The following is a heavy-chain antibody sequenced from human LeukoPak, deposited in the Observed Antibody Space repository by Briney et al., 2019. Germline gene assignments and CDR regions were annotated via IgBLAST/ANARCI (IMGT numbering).Heavy chain of an antibody. J-gene: IGHJ4*02. D-gene: IGHD3-22*01. CDR2: ISGSGGST. CDR1: GFTFSSYA. CDR3: ARGYYDSTGSPDY. V-gene: IGHV3-23*01. Sequence: GGSLRLSCAASGFTFSSYAMSWVRQAPGKGLEWVLAISGSGGSTYYADSVKGRFTISRDNSKNTLYLQMNSLRAEDTAVYYCARGYYDSTGSPDYWGQGTLVTVSS.